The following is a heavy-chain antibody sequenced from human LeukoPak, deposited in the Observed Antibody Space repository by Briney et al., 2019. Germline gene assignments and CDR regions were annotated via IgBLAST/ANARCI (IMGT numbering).Heavy chain of an antibody. CDR2: IYPGGSDT. V-gene: IGHV5-51*07. J-gene: IGHJ4*02. Sequence: GEPLKTSCKGAGYSFTCYWIWWGQQLAGKGLELMGIIYPGGSDTRYSPSFQGHITLSADKPISTHFRQWSRLKASDTAMYYWARHGYYGSSGSWGHVGYWGQGTLVTV. CDR1: GYSFTCYW. CDR3: ARHGYYGSSGSWGHVGY. D-gene: IGHD3-22*01.